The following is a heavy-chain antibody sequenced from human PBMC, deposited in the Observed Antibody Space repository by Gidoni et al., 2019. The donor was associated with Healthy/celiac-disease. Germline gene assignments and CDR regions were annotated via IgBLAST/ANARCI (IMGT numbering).Heavy chain of an antibody. V-gene: IGHV3-48*02. CDR1: GFTFSSYS. Sequence: EVQLVESGGGLLQPGGSLRLSCAASGFTFSSYSMNWVRQAPGKGLEWVSYISSSSSTIYYADSVKGRFTISRDNAKNSLYLQMNSLRDEDTAVYYCATLMVYAISRWFDPWGQGTLVTVSS. CDR2: ISSSSSTI. CDR3: ATLMVYAISRWFDP. D-gene: IGHD2-8*01. J-gene: IGHJ5*02.